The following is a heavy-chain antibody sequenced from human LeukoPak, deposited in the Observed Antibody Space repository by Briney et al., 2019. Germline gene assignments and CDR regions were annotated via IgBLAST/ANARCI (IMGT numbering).Heavy chain of an antibody. CDR2: ISSASSYI. CDR3: ARGPTTIGYCSSSGCYAFDY. V-gene: IGHV3-11*06. Sequence: GGSLRLSCAASGFTFSDYYMSWIRQAPGKGLEWVSSISSASSYIYYADSVKGRFTISRDNAKNSLYLQMNSLRAEDTAVYYCARGPTTIGYCSSSGCYAFDYWGRGTLVTVSS. CDR1: GFTFSDYY. D-gene: IGHD2-2*01. J-gene: IGHJ4*02.